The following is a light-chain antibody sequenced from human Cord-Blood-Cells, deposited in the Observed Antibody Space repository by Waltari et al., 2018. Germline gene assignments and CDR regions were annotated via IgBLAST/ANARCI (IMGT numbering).Light chain of an antibody. J-gene: IGLJ1*01. CDR3: CSYAGSSYV. CDR2: EGS. V-gene: IGLV2-23*01. Sequence: QSALTQPASVSGSPGQSITIYCTGTSSDVGSYKLVSWYQQHPGKAPKLMIYEGSKRPSGVSNRFSGSKSGNTASLTISGLQAEDEADYYCCSYAGSSYVFGTGTKVTVL. CDR1: SSDVGSYKL.